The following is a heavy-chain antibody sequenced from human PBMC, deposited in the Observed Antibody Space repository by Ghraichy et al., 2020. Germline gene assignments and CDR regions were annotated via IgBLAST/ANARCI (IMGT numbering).Heavy chain of an antibody. Sequence: ASVKVSCKVSGYTLTELSMHWVRQAPGKGLEWMGGFDPEDGETIYAQKFQGRVTMTEDTSTDTAYMELSSLRSEDTAMYYCAKLSGSYRLNWFDPWGQGTLVTVSS. V-gene: IGHV1-24*01. CDR1: GYTLTELS. CDR3: AKLSGSYRLNWFDP. CDR2: FDPEDGET. D-gene: IGHD1-26*01. J-gene: IGHJ5*02.